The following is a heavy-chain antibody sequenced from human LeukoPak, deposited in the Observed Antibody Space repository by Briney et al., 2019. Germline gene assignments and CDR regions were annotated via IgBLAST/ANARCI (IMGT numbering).Heavy chain of an antibody. CDR2: ISSSGGDT. J-gene: IGHJ6*02. D-gene: IGHD2-15*01. CDR3: AKCLLVVVAATRRDYYYVMDV. Sequence: PGGSLRLSCAASGFTFSSYAMSWVRQAPGKGLEWVSSISSSGGDTYYADSVKGRFTISRDNSKNTLYLRMNSLRAEDTAVYYCAKCLLVVVAATRRDYYYVMDVWGQGTTVTVSS. CDR1: GFTFSSYA. V-gene: IGHV3-23*01.